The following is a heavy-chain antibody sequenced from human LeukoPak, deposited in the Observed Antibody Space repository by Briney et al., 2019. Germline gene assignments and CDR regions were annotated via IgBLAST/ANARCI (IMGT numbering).Heavy chain of an antibody. Sequence: SETLSLTCAVYGGSFSGYYWSWIRQPPGKGLEWIGEINHSGCTNYNPSLKSRVTISVDTSKNQFSLKLSSVTAADTAVYYCAGRESDGSGSRTFDYWGQGTLVTVSS. V-gene: IGHV4-34*01. CDR3: AGRESDGSGSRTFDY. D-gene: IGHD3-10*01. J-gene: IGHJ4*02. CDR2: INHSGCT. CDR1: GGSFSGYY.